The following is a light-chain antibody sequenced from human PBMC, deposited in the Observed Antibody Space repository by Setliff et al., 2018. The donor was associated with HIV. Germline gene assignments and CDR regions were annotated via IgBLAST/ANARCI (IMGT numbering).Light chain of an antibody. V-gene: IGLV2-14*01. J-gene: IGLJ1*01. Sequence: QSVLTQPASVSGSPGQSITISCAGSSSDIGGHIFVSWYQQDPGKAPKLMIYGVNNRPSGVSNRFSGSKSGNTASLTISGLQAEDEADYYCSSFSTISTQIFGGGTKVTVL. CDR3: SSFSTISTQI. CDR1: SSDIGGHIF. CDR2: GVN.